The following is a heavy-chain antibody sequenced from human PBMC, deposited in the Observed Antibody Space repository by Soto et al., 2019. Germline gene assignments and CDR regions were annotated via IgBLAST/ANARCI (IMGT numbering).Heavy chain of an antibody. CDR3: ASAYCTNGVCYTGSRHYYYGMDV. J-gene: IGHJ6*02. Sequence: NPSETLSLTCTVSGGSLSSSSFYWGWIRQPPGQGLEWIGSIYYSGSTYYNPSLKSRVTISVDTSKNQFSLKLSSVTAADTAVYYCASAYCTNGVCYTGSRHYYYGMDVWGQGTTVTVSS. D-gene: IGHD2-8*01. CDR2: IYYSGST. V-gene: IGHV4-39*01. CDR1: GGSLSSSSFY.